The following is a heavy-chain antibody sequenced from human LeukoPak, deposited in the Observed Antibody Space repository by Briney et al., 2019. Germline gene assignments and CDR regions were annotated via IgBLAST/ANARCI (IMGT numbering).Heavy chain of an antibody. J-gene: IGHJ4*02. V-gene: IGHV3-23*01. D-gene: IGHD3-3*01. CDR2: ISGSGGST. Sequence: GGSLRLSCAASGFTFSSYAMSWVRQAPGKGLEWVSAISGSGGSTYYADSVKGRFTISGDNSKNTLYLQMNSLRAEDTAVYYCAKVGVDFWSGYYLFDYWGQGTLVTVSS. CDR3: AKVGVDFWSGYYLFDY. CDR1: GFTFSSYA.